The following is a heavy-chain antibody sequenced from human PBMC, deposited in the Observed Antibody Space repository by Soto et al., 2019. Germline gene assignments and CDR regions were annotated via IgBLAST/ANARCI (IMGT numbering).Heavy chain of an antibody. CDR1: GGTFSSYA. Sequence: QVQLVQSGAEVKKPGSSVKVSCKASGGTFSSYAISWVRQAPGQGLEWMGGIIPIFGTANYAQKFQGRVTITADESTSTAYMELSSLRAEDTALYYCARVKEWELLNHPLDYWGQGTLVTVSS. CDR2: IIPIFGTA. V-gene: IGHV1-69*12. CDR3: ARVKEWELLNHPLDY. J-gene: IGHJ4*02. D-gene: IGHD1-26*01.